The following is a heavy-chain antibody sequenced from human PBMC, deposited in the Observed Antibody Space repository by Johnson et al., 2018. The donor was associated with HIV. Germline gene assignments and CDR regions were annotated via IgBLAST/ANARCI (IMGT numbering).Heavy chain of an antibody. CDR3: ARERYYYDSSGSYNPHAFDI. V-gene: IGHV3-20*04. Sequence: VQLVESGGGVVRPGGSLRLSCAASGFTFDDYGMSWVRQAPGKGLEWVSGISWNSGSIGYADSVKGRFTISRDNAKNSLYLQMNSLRDEDTALYYCARERYYYDSSGSYNPHAFDIWGQGTMVTVSS. CDR2: ISWNSGSI. J-gene: IGHJ3*02. CDR1: GFTFDDYG. D-gene: IGHD3-22*01.